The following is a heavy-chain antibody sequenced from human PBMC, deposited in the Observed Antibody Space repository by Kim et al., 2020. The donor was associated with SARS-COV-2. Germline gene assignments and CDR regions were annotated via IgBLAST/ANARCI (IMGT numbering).Heavy chain of an antibody. D-gene: IGHD2-15*01. CDR3: TSRGYLGVVTPYGMDV. Sequence: GGSLRLSCAASGFTFSGSAMHWVRQASGKGLEWVGRIRSKANSYATAYAASVKGRFTISRDDSKNTAYLQMNSLKTEDTAVYYCTSRGYLGVVTPYGMDVWGQGTTVTVSS. J-gene: IGHJ6*02. CDR1: GFTFSGSA. CDR2: IRSKANSYAT. V-gene: IGHV3-73*01.